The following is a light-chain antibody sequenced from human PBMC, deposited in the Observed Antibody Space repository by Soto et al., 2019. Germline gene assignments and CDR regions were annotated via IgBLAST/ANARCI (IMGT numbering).Light chain of an antibody. J-gene: IGKJ5*01. Sequence: EFVLTQSPDTLSLSPGERVTLSCRASQTVTSGHLAWYQHRPGQTPRLLIYAVSSRATGIPDRFSGSGSGTDFTLPISRLEPEDFAVYYCQYYADLLRLTFGQGTRLEIK. V-gene: IGKV3-20*01. CDR2: AVS. CDR3: QYYADLLRLT. CDR1: QTVTSGH.